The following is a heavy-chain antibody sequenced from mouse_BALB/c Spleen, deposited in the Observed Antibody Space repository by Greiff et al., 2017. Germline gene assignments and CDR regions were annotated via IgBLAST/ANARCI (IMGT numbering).Heavy chain of an antibody. Sequence: VQLQESGAELVRPGSSVKISCKASGYAFSSYWMNWVKQRPGQGLEWIGQIYPGDGDTNYNGKFKGKATLTADKSSSTAYMQLSSLTSEDSAVYFCARDEARATLAYWGQGTLVTVSA. D-gene: IGHD3-1*01. J-gene: IGHJ3*01. CDR3: ARDEARATLAY. CDR2: IYPGDGDT. V-gene: IGHV1-80*01. CDR1: GYAFSSYW.